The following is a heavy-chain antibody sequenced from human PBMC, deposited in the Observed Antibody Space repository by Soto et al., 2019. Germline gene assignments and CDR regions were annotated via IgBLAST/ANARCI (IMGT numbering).Heavy chain of an antibody. V-gene: IGHV1-3*01. CDR1: GYTFTSYA. J-gene: IGHJ4*02. D-gene: IGHD3-22*01. Sequence: VQLVQSGAEVKKPGASVKVSCKASGYTFTSYAMHWVRQAPGQRLEWMGWINAGNGNTKYSQKFQGRVTITRDTSASTAYMELSSLRSEDTAVYYCARELPSYDSSGYYDYWGQGTLVTVST. CDR3: ARELPSYDSSGYYDY. CDR2: INAGNGNT.